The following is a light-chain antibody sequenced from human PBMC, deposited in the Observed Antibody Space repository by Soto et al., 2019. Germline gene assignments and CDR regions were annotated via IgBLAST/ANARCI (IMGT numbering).Light chain of an antibody. J-gene: IGLJ2*01. V-gene: IGLV1-40*01. Sequence: QSVLTQPPSVSGAPGQRVTISCTGSSSYIGAGYDVHWYQQLPGTAPKLLIYANTNRPSGVPDRFPGSKSGTSASLAITGLQAEDEADYYCQSYDDSLGGHVIFGGGTKLTVL. CDR3: QSYDDSLGGHVI. CDR1: SSYIGAGYD. CDR2: ANT.